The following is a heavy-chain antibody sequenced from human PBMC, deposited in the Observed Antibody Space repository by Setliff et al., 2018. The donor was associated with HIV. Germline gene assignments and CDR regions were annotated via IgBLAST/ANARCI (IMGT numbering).Heavy chain of an antibody. Sequence: SVKVSCKASRGTFSSYGFNWVRQAPGQGLEWMGGIIPILGIANYAQKFKGRVTITADKSTSTVYMELRSLRSEDTAVYYCARKGYYDSSGPIKGNAFDIWGQGTMVTVSS. D-gene: IGHD3-22*01. V-gene: IGHV1-69*10. J-gene: IGHJ3*02. CDR1: RGTFSSYG. CDR2: IIPILGIA. CDR3: ARKGYYDSSGPIKGNAFDI.